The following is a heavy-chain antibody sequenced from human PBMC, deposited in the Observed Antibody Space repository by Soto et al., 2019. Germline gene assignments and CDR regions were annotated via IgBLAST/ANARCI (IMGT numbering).Heavy chain of an antibody. CDR2: ISSSSSYI. CDR3: ARVDYDFWSGYYNH. V-gene: IGHV3-21*01. Sequence: EVQLVESGGGLVKPGGSLRLSCAASGFTFSSYSMNWVRQAPGKGLEWVSSISSSSSYIYYADSVKGRFTISRHNAKNSLYLQMNSLGAEDTAVYYCARVDYDFWSGYYNHWGQGTLVTVSS. J-gene: IGHJ5*02. D-gene: IGHD3-3*01. CDR1: GFTFSSYS.